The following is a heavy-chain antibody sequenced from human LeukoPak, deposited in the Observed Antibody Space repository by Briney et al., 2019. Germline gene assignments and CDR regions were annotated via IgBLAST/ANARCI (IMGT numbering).Heavy chain of an antibody. V-gene: IGHV3-48*03. CDR1: GFTFSSYE. CDR3: ARGVYSSSWFDY. J-gene: IGHJ4*02. D-gene: IGHD6-13*01. CDR2: ISSSGSTI. Sequence: GGSLRLSCAASGFTFSSYEMNWVHQAPGKGLEWVSYISSSGSTIYYADSVKGRFTISRDNAKNSLYLQMNSLRAEDTAVYYCARGVYSSSWFDYWGQGTLVTVSS.